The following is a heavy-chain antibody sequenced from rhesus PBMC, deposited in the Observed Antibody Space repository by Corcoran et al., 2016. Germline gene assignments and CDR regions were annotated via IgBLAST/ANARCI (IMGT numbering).Heavy chain of an antibody. D-gene: IGHD5-24*01. CDR1: GGSISSNY. J-gene: IGHJ4*01. Sequence: QVQLQESGPGLVKPSETLSLTCAVSGGSISSNYWSWIRPPPGKGLKWIGYIYGISGSTSHNPSLKSRVTISTDTSKNRFSLRLSSVTAADTAVYYCARSPIVGRVRSYFDDWGQGVLVTVSS. CDR2: IYGISGST. V-gene: IGHV4-160*01. CDR3: ARSPIVGRVRSYFDD.